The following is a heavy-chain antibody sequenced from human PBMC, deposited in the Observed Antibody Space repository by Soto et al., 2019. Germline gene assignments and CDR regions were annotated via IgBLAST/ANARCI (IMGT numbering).Heavy chain of an antibody. D-gene: IGHD3-22*01. J-gene: IGHJ4*02. Sequence: PGGSLRLSCAASGFTFSNAWMSWVRQAPGKGLEWVGRIKSKTDGGTTDYAAPVKGRFTISRDDSKNTLYLQMNSLKTEDTAVYYCTTSEGFGSGYYYRTLSFDYWGQGTLVTVSS. CDR3: TTSEGFGSGYYYRTLSFDY. V-gene: IGHV3-15*01. CDR1: GFTFSNAW. CDR2: IKSKTDGGTT.